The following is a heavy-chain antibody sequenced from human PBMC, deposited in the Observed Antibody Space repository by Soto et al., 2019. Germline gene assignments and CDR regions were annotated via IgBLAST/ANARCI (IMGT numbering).Heavy chain of an antibody. V-gene: IGHV4-4*02. D-gene: IGHD6-13*01. J-gene: IGHJ4*02. CDR2: IYHSGST. CDR3: ASAAGGIAAAGAFDY. Sequence: SETLSLTCAVSGGSISSSNLWSCVRQPPGKGLEWIGEIYHSGSTNYNPSLKSRVTISVDKSKNQFSLKLSSVTAADTAVYYCASAAGGIAAAGAFDYWGQGTLVTVYS. CDR1: GGSISSSNL.